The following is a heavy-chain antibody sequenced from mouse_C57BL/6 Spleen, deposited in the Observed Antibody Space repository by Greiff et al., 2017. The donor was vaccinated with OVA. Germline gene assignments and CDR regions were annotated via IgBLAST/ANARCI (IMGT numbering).Heavy chain of an antibody. Sequence: QVQLKQPGAELVRPGSSVKLSCKASGYTFTSYWMHWVKQRPIQGLEWIGNIDPSDSETHYNQKFKDKATLTVDKSSSTAYMQLSSLTSEDSAVYYCARGGTGTDYFDYWGQGTTLTVSS. J-gene: IGHJ2*01. CDR2: IDPSDSET. CDR1: GYTFTSYW. CDR3: ARGGTGTDYFDY. D-gene: IGHD4-1*01. V-gene: IGHV1-52*01.